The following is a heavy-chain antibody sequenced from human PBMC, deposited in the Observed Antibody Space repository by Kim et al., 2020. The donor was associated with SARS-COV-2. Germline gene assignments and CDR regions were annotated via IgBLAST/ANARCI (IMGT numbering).Heavy chain of an antibody. CDR2: ISAASYT. D-gene: IGHD6-13*01. V-gene: IGHV3-11*05. CDR1: GFIFSDYY. J-gene: IGHJ5*02. CDR3: AREWSGSSWIDL. Sequence: GGSLRLSCAASGFIFSDYYMTWVRQAPGKGLEWLSDISAASYTKYADSVKGRFTISRDNANNSLYLQLNSLRADDTAVYYCAREWSGSSWIDLWGQGTLVTVSS.